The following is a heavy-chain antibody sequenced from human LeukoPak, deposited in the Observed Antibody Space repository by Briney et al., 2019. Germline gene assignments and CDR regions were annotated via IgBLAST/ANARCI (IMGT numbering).Heavy chain of an antibody. D-gene: IGHD3-9*01. Sequence: AGGSLRLSCAAYGFTFSSYAMTWVRQAPGKGLEWVSSISSSSSYIYYADSVKGRFTISRDNAKNSLYLQMNSLRAEDTAVYYCASDLLTGIGFMDPYYMDVWGKGTTVTVSS. J-gene: IGHJ6*03. V-gene: IGHV3-21*01. CDR3: ASDLLTGIGFMDPYYMDV. CDR2: ISSSSSYI. CDR1: GFTFSSYA.